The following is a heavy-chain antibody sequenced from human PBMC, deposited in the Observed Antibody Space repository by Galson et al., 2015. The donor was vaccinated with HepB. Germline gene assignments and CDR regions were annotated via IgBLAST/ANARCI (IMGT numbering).Heavy chain of an antibody. CDR2: IDPSDSST. CDR3: ASRHSYFRSGTWYNVSDY. Sequence: VKKPGESLRISCKGSGYSFNNYWISWVRQMPGKGLEWMGRIDPSDSSTNYSPSFQGRVTISDDKSINTAYLQWNNLKASDTAMYFCASRHSYFRSGTWYNVSDYWGQGTLVTVSS. J-gene: IGHJ4*02. D-gene: IGHD3-10*01. V-gene: IGHV5-10-1*01. CDR1: GYSFNNYW.